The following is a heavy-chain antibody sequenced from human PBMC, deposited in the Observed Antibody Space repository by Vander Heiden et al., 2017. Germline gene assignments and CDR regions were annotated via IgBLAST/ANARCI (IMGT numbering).Heavy chain of an antibody. Sequence: QEQLVESGGGVVQPGQFLRLSCAASGFTFSSFGMHWVRQAPGKGLDWVAVIWFDGSYKYYADSVKGRFTISRDNSRNTLYLQMNSLRADDTAVYYCARVWGGSSWSMDVGGQGTTVTVSS. D-gene: IGHD6-13*01. CDR1: GFTFSSFG. CDR3: ARVWGGSSWSMDV. J-gene: IGHJ6*02. V-gene: IGHV3-33*01. CDR2: IWFDGSYK.